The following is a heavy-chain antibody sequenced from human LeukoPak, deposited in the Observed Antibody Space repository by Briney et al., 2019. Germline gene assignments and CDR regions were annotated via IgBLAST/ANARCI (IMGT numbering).Heavy chain of an antibody. D-gene: IGHD3-22*01. CDR3: ARGLFEFRDDY. Sequence: GGSLRLSCAASGFTFSSYSMNWVRQAPGKGLEWVSYISSSSSTIYYADSVKGRFTISRDNAKNSLYLQMNSLRAEDTAVYYCARGLFEFRDDYWGQGTLVTVSS. J-gene: IGHJ4*02. CDR2: ISSSSSTI. CDR1: GFTFSSYS. V-gene: IGHV3-48*01.